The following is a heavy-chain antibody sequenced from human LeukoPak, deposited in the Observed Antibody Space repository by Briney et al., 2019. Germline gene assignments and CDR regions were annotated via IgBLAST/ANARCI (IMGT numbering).Heavy chain of an antibody. V-gene: IGHV3-66*04. D-gene: IGHD4/OR15-4a*01. CDR1: GFTVSSHY. CDR3: ARRAGAYSHPYDY. Sequence: GGSLRLSCAASGFTVSSHYMNWVRQAPGKGLEWVSVIYSGGSTYYADSVKGRFTISRDKSKNTLYLQMNSLRAEDTAVYYCARRAGAYSHPYDYWGQGTLVTVSS. J-gene: IGHJ4*02. CDR2: IYSGGST.